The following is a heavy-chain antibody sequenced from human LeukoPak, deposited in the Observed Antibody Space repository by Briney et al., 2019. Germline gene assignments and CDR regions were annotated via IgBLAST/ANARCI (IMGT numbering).Heavy chain of an antibody. D-gene: IGHD6-13*01. V-gene: IGHV4-38-2*02. J-gene: IGHJ6*03. CDR2: IYHSGST. CDR3: ARVAAAVAYHYMDV. Sequence: SETLSLTCTVSGCSISSGYYWGWIRQPPGKGLEWIGSIYHSGSTYYNPSLKSRVTISVDTSKNQFSLKLSSVTAADTAVYYCARVAAAVAYHYMDVWGKGTTVTVSS. CDR1: GCSISSGYY.